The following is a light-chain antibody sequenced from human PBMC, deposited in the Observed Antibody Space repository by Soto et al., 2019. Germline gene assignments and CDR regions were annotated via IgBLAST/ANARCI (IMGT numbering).Light chain of an antibody. CDR1: QSVGST. CDR2: GAS. CDR3: QQYSTSLT. V-gene: IGKV3-15*01. Sequence: EILMTQSPTTLSVSPGERVILSCRASQSVGSTLAWYQQKPGQAPRLLIRGASTRATGVPARFSGSGSGTEFTLTISSLQSEDFAVYYCQQYSTSLTFGGGITLKIK. J-gene: IGKJ4*02.